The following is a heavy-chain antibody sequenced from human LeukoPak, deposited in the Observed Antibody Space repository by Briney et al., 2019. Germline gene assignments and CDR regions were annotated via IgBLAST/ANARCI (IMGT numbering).Heavy chain of an antibody. J-gene: IGHJ6*03. CDR1: GFTFSDYY. CDR3: ARVEVRRYYYYMDV. V-gene: IGHV3-11*04. CDR2: ISSSGSTI. Sequence: GGSLRLSCAASGFTFSDYYMSWIRQAPGKGLEWVSYISSSGSTIYYADSVKGRFTISRDNAKNSLYLQMNSLRAEDTAVYYCARVEVRRYYYYMDVWGKGTTVTVSS. D-gene: IGHD1-1*01.